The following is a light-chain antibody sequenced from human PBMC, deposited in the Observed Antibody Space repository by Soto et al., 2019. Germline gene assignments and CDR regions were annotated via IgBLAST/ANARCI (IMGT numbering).Light chain of an antibody. V-gene: IGKV3-11*01. CDR1: QSVSSY. CDR3: QQRSNWPIT. CDR2: DAS. J-gene: IGKJ5*01. Sequence: EIVLTQSPATLSLSPGERDTLSCRASQSVSSYLAWYQQNPGQAPRLLIYDASNSATGTPARFSGSGSGTDFTLTSSSLETADFAVYYCQQRSNWPITCGQGTLLEIK.